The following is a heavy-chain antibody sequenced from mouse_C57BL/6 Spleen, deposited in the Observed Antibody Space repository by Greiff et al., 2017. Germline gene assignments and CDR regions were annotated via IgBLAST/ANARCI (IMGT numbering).Heavy chain of an antibody. J-gene: IGHJ4*01. CDR2: IWSDGNT. Sequence: VKLMESGPGLVAPSQSLSITCTVSGFSLTSYGVHWVRQPPGKGLEWLVVIWSDGNTTYNSALNSRLSISKDTSKSQVFLKMNSLQTADTAMYYCARGGRLSITTVGGDAMDYWGQGTSVTVSS. CDR1: GFSLTSYG. V-gene: IGHV2-6*03. CDR3: ARGGRLSITTVGGDAMDY. D-gene: IGHD1-1*01.